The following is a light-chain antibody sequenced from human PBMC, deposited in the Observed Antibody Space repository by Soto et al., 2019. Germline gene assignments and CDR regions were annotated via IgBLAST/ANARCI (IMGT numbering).Light chain of an antibody. V-gene: IGLV2-8*01. CDR3: SSYAGSDNFEV. CDR2: EVT. CDR1: RSDVGDYNY. Sequence: QSVLTQPPSASGSPGQSVTISCTGTRSDVGDYNYVSWYQQHPGKAPKLLIYEVTKRPSGVPDRFSGSKSANTASLTVSGLQAEDEAEYYCSSYAGSDNFEVVGGGTKLTVL. J-gene: IGLJ2*01.